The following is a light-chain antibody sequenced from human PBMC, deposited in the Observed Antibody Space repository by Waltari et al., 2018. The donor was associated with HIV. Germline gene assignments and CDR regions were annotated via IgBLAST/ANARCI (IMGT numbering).Light chain of an antibody. CDR1: QSVNTY. CDR3: QQRTNRPPIT. Sequence: EIVLTQSPAALVLSLGERATLSCRASQSVNTYLAWYQQKFGQPPRLLIYDASTSATGIPARFTGNGSGTDFTLTISSLEPEDFAVYFCQQRTNRPPITFGQGTRLELK. V-gene: IGKV3-11*01. CDR2: DAS. J-gene: IGKJ5*01.